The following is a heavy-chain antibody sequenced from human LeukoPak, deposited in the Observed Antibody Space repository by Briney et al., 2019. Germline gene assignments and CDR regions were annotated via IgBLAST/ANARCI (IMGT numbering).Heavy chain of an antibody. Sequence: GRSLRLSCAASGFTFSGSVMHWVRQASGKGLEWVGRIRSKANSYATAYAASAKGRFTISRDDSKNTAYLQMNSLKTEDTAVYYCARLWGDCGGDCYSHDYWGQGTLVTVSS. D-gene: IGHD2-21*02. J-gene: IGHJ4*02. CDR3: ARLWGDCGGDCYSHDY. CDR1: GFTFSGSV. V-gene: IGHV3-73*01. CDR2: IRSKANSYAT.